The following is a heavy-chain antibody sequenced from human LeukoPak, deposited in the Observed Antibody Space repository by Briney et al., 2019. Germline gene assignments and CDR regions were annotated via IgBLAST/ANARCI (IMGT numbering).Heavy chain of an antibody. CDR2: ISSSSSYI. V-gene: IGHV3-21*01. Sequence: GGSLRLSCAASGFTFSSYSMNWVRQAPGKGLEWVSPISSSSSYIYYADSVKGRFTISRDNAKNSLYLQMNSLRAEDTAVYYCARDPAVGATMYNWFDPWGQGTLVTVSS. CDR3: ARDPAVGATMYNWFDP. CDR1: GFTFSSYS. D-gene: IGHD1-26*01. J-gene: IGHJ5*02.